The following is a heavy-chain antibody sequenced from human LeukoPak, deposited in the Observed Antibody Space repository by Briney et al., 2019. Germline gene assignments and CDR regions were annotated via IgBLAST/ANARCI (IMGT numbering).Heavy chain of an antibody. D-gene: IGHD2-2*01. CDR2: ISYDGSNK. CDR3: ARDAVVVPAANDY. Sequence: GRSLRLSCAASGFTFSSYGMHWVRQAPGKGLEWVAVISYDGSNKYYADSVKGRFTISRDNSKNTLYLQMNSLRAEDTAVYYCARDAVVVPAANDYWGQGTLVTVSS. J-gene: IGHJ4*02. CDR1: GFTFSSYG. V-gene: IGHV3-30*03.